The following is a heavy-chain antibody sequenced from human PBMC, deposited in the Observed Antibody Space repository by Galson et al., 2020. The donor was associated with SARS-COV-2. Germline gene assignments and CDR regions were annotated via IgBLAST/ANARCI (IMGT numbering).Heavy chain of an antibody. D-gene: IGHD3-16*02. J-gene: IGHJ2*01. CDR1: GFTFSSYD. CDR2: IGTAGDT. CDR3: ARGGYDYVWGSYRIYWYFDL. Sequence: GGSLRLSCAASGFTFSSYDMHWVRQATGKGLEWVSAIGTAGDTYYPGSVKGRFTISRENAKNSLYLQMNSLRAGDTAVYYCARGGYDYVWGSYRIYWYFDLWGRGTLVTVSS. V-gene: IGHV3-13*01.